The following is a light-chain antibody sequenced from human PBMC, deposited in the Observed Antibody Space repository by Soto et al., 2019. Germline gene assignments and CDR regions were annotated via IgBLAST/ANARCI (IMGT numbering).Light chain of an antibody. V-gene: IGLV1-47*01. CDR1: SSNIGSNF. CDR2: RNN. Sequence: QSVLTQPPSASGTHGQRVTISCSGSSSNIGSNFVYWYQQILGTAPKLLIYRNNQRPSGVPDRFSGSKSGTSASLAISGLRSEDEADYYCAAWDDSLSGVVFGGGTKLTVL. J-gene: IGLJ2*01. CDR3: AAWDDSLSGVV.